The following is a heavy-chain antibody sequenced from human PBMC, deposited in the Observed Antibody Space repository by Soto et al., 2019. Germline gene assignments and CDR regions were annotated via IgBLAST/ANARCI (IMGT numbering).Heavy chain of an antibody. J-gene: IGHJ6*02. Sequence: EVQLLESGGGLVQPGGSLRLSCAASGFTFSSYAMSWVRQAPGKGLEWVSAISGSGGSTYYADSVKGRFTISRDKSKNTLYLQMNSLRAEDTAVYYCAKEGESTGTGGDYYGMDVWGQGTTVTVSS. CDR3: AKEGESTGTGGDYYGMDV. CDR1: GFTFSSYA. D-gene: IGHD1-1*01. CDR2: ISGSGGST. V-gene: IGHV3-23*01.